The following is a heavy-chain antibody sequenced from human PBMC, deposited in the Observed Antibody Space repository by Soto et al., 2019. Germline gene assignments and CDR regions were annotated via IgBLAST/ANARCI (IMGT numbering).Heavy chain of an antibody. V-gene: IGHV1-2*02. CDR2: INPNSGGT. CDR1: GYTFTGYY. CDR3: ARDRDDIVVVVAATYFDY. J-gene: IGHJ4*02. Sequence: ASVKVSCKASGYTFTGYYMHWVRQAPGQGLEWMGWINPNSGGTNYAQKFQGRVTMTRDTSISTAYMELSRLRSDDTAVYYCARDRDDIVVVVAATYFDYWGQGTLVTVSS. D-gene: IGHD2-15*01.